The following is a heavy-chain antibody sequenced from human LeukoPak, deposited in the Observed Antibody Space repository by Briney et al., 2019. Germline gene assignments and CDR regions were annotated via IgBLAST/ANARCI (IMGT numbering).Heavy chain of an antibody. D-gene: IGHD4-17*01. CDR2: IKQDGSEK. J-gene: IGHJ4*02. V-gene: IGHV3-7*01. CDR1: GGSISSYY. CDR3: ARETTVTTYTSSYFDY. Sequence: ETLSLTCTVSGGSISSYYWSWIRQPPGKGLEWVANIKQDGSEKYYVDSVKGRFTISRDNAKNSLYLQMNSLRAEDTAVYYCARETTVTTYTSSYFDYWGQGTLVTVSS.